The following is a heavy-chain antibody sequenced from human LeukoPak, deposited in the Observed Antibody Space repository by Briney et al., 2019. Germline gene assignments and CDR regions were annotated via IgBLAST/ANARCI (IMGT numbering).Heavy chain of an antibody. CDR1: GFTFNSYA. Sequence: PGGSLRLSCAASGFTFNSYAMSWVRQAPGKGLEWVSDINGSGDRTYYADSVKGRFTISRENSKNTLYLQMKSLRAEDTAVYYCASRHIVVVTAIPDAFDIWGQGTMVTVSS. CDR3: ASRHIVVVTAIPDAFDI. CDR2: INGSGDRT. V-gene: IGHV3-23*01. J-gene: IGHJ3*02. D-gene: IGHD2-21*02.